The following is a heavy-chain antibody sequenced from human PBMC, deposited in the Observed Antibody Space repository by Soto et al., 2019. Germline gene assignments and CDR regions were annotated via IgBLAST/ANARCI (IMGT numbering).Heavy chain of an antibody. Sequence: QVQLVQSGAEVMKPGSSVKVSCKASGGTFSSYAISWVRQAPGQGLEWMGGIIPIFGTANYAQKFQGRVTITADESTSTAYMELSSLRSEDTAVYYCARDLVGYETAYYFDYWGQGTLVTVSS. CDR2: IIPIFGTA. V-gene: IGHV1-69*01. J-gene: IGHJ4*02. CDR1: GGTFSSYA. D-gene: IGHD6-6*01. CDR3: ARDLVGYETAYYFDY.